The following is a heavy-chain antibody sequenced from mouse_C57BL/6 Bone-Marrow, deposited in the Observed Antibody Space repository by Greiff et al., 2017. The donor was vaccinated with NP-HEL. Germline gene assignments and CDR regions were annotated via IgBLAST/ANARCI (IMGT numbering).Heavy chain of an antibody. CDR1: GYTFTSYW. V-gene: IGHV1-55*01. Sequence: QVQLKQPGAELVKPGASVKMSCKASGYTFTSYWITWVKQRPGQGLEWIGDIYPGSGSTNYNEKFKSKATLTVDTSSSTAYMQLSSLTSEDSAVYYCARERLGREGFAYWGQGTLVTVSA. CDR3: ARERLGREGFAY. CDR2: IYPGSGST. D-gene: IGHD4-1*01. J-gene: IGHJ3*01.